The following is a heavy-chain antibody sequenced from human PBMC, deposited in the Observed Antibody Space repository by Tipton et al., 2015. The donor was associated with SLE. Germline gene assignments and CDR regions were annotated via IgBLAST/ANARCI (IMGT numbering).Heavy chain of an antibody. V-gene: IGHV4-4*07. CDR3: ARLTVEVADDYFDS. CDR1: GGSISGYY. J-gene: IGHJ4*02. CDR2: IYFSGLT. Sequence: TLSLTCTVSGGSISGYYWSWVRQSAGKGLEWIGRIYFSGLTDYNSSLKSRVTMSVATSTNHFSLKLSSLTAADTAVYYCARLTVEVADDYFDSWGQGTLVTVSS. D-gene: IGHD5-24*01.